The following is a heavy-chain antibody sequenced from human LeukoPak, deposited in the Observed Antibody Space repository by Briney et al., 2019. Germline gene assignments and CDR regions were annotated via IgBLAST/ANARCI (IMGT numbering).Heavy chain of an antibody. CDR1: GGSISSYY. CDR2: IYTSGST. J-gene: IGHJ4*02. V-gene: IGHV4-4*07. D-gene: IGHD2-2*01. CDR3: ARLMARRGVVVPAAYDY. Sequence: SGTLSLTCTVSGGSISSYYWSWIRQPAGKGLEWIGRIYTSGSTNYNPSLKSRVTMSVDTSKNQFSLKLSSVTAADTAVYYCARLMARRGVVVPAAYDYWGQGTLVTVSS.